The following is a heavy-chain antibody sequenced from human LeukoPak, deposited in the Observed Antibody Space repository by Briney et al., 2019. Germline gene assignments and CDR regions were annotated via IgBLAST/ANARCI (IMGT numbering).Heavy chain of an antibody. Sequence: PGGSLRLSCAASGFSFSFSNMNWVRQAPGKGLEWVSYISSTNGHTYYADSVNGRFTISRDTAKNSLYLQMNSLRAEDTAVYYCARKMGYFDYWGQGALVTVSS. CDR1: GFSFSFSN. CDR3: ARKMGYFDY. D-gene: IGHD2-8*01. CDR2: ISSTNGHT. J-gene: IGHJ4*02. V-gene: IGHV3-21*04.